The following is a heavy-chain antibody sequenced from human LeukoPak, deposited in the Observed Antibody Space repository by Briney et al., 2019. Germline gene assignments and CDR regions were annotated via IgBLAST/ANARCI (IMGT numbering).Heavy chain of an antibody. D-gene: IGHD6-6*01. Sequence: PGGSLRLSCAASGFTFSSYSMNWVRQAPGKGLEWVANIKQDGSEKYYVDSVKGRFTISRDNAKNSMYLQMNSLRAEDTAVYYCARSRARPDYWGQGTLVTVSS. J-gene: IGHJ4*02. CDR2: IKQDGSEK. CDR1: GFTFSSYS. V-gene: IGHV3-7*01. CDR3: ARSRARPDY.